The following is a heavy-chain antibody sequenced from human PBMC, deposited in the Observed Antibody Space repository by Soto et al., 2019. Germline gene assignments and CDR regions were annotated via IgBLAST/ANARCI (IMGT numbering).Heavy chain of an antibody. Sequence: QLQLQESGPELVKPSETLSLTCTVSGGSISGTSHYWGWIRQPPGKGLEWIGHIFYSGSTYYNPSLKSRVTISVDTSKNHFSLKLSSVTAADTAVYYCARRILHSSGGRAFDIWGLGTMVTVSS. CDR1: GGSISGTSHY. CDR3: ARRILHSSGGRAFDI. CDR2: IFYSGST. J-gene: IGHJ3*02. V-gene: IGHV4-39*02. D-gene: IGHD2-15*01.